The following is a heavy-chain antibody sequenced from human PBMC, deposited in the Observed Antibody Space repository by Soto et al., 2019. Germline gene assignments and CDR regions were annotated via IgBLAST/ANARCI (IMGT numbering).Heavy chain of an antibody. V-gene: IGHV1-18*01. CDR1: GYTFSRHG. CDR3: ARVSRDTLITGPFDY. J-gene: IGHJ4*02. CDR2: ITLYNGNT. D-gene: IGHD1-20*01. Sequence: QVRLVQSGAEMKKPGASVKVSCKASGYTFSRHGISWVRQAPGQGLEWLGWITLYNGNTNYAQNFKGRVTMTADTSTTTAYMELTSLRSDDTAVYYCARVSRDTLITGPFDYWGQGALVTVSS.